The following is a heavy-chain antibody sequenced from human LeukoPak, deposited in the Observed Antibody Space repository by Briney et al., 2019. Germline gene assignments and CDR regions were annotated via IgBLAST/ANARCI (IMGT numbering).Heavy chain of an antibody. J-gene: IGHJ4*02. V-gene: IGHV3-21*01. D-gene: IGHD2-8*02. Sequence: GGSLRLSCAASGFTFSSYSMNWVRQAPGKGLEWVSSISSSSSCIYYADSVKGRFTISRDNAKNSLYLQMNSLRAEDTAVYYCATLVEGHYADYWGQGTLVTVSS. CDR3: ATLVEGHYADY. CDR1: GFTFSSYS. CDR2: ISSSSSCI.